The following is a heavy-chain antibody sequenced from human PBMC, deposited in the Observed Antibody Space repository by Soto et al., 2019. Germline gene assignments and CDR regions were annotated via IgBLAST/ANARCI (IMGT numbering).Heavy chain of an antibody. CDR2: INSDGSST. Sequence: HPGGSLRLSCAASGFTFSSYWMHWVRQAPGKGLVWVSRINSDGSSTSYADSVKGRFTISRDNAKNTLYLQMNSLRAEDTAVYYCARDGDGDILTGYYYGMDVWGQGTTVTVSS. D-gene: IGHD3-9*01. J-gene: IGHJ6*02. CDR3: ARDGDGDILTGYYYGMDV. CDR1: GFTFSSYW. V-gene: IGHV3-74*01.